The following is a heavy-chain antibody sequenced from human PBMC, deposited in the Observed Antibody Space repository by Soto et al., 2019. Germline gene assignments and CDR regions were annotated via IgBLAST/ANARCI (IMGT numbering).Heavy chain of an antibody. V-gene: IGHV1-8*01. CDR1: GYTFSNYD. CDR3: AKGSRKSSAIDVDY. J-gene: IGHJ4*01. Sequence: QVQLVQSGAELKKPGASVKVSCKASGYTFSNYDMHWVRQATGQGPEWIGWVNPNNGDTGYAQKYKGRVTLTTDICTATAYMELTSLRSEDTVIYYCAKGSRKSSAIDVDYWGHGTLITVSS. D-gene: IGHD3-16*01. CDR2: VNPNNGDT.